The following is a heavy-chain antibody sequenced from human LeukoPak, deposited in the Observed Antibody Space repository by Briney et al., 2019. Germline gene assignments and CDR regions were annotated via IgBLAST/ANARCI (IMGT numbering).Heavy chain of an antibody. CDR3: ARVASVGATRALDY. D-gene: IGHD1-26*01. CDR1: GGSITSDY. Sequence: PSETLSLTCTVSGGSITSDYWSWIRQPPGKGLEAIGYIYYSGSTNYNASLKSRVTISVDTSKNQFSLKLSSVPAADTAVYYCARVASVGATRALDYWGQGTLATVSS. CDR2: IYYSGST. V-gene: IGHV4-59*01. J-gene: IGHJ4*02.